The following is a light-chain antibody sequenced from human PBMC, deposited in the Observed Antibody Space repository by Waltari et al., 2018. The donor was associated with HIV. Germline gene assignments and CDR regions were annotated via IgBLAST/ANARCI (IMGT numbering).Light chain of an antibody. Sequence: ILLMQSPASLSLSPGEPATSSSRASQAVNNDYLAWYQQRPGQAPRLLMYRASTRAAAIPDRFSGGGSGTDFTLTISSLEPDDFAVYYCHQYGDSSLMTFGPGTTVDL. J-gene: IGKJ3*01. CDR2: RAS. CDR3: HQYGDSSLMT. V-gene: IGKV3-20*01. CDR1: QAVNNDY.